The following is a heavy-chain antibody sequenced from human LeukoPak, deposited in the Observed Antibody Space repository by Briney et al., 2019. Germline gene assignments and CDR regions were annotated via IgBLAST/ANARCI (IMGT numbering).Heavy chain of an antibody. Sequence: PSETLSLTCTVSGGSISSGDYYWSWIRQPPGKGLEWIGYIYYSGSTNYNPSLKSRVTMSVDTSKNQFSLKLSSVTAADTAVYYCARGPRGRYSNYDSYYYYGMDVWGQGTTVTVSS. CDR1: GGSISSGDYY. V-gene: IGHV4-30-4*01. CDR2: IYYSGST. CDR3: ARGPRGRYSNYDSYYYYGMDV. J-gene: IGHJ6*02. D-gene: IGHD4-11*01.